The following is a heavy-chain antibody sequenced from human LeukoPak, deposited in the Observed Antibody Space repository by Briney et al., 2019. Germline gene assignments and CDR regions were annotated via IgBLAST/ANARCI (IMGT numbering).Heavy chain of an antibody. V-gene: IGHV1-69*01. J-gene: IGHJ5*02. CDR3: ASLIGELNWSDP. CDR2: IIPIFGTA. Sequence: SVKVSCKASGGTFSSYAISWVRQAPGQGLEWMGGIIPIFGTANYAQKFQGRVTITADESTSTAYMELSSLRSEDTAVYYCASLIGELNWSDPWGQGTLVTVSS. CDR1: GGTFSSYA. D-gene: IGHD3-10*01.